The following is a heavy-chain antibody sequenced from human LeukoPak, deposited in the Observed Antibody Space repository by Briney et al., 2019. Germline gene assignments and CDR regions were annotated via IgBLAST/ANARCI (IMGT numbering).Heavy chain of an antibody. Sequence: RASVKVSFQASGYPFTSYDINWVRQATGQGLEWMGWMNTNSGNTGNAQKFQGRVTMTRNTSITTAYMELSSLRSEDTAVYYCARARVGPGAFDIWGQGTMVTVSS. CDR3: ARARVGPGAFDI. J-gene: IGHJ3*02. V-gene: IGHV1-8*01. CDR1: GYPFTSYD. CDR2: MNTNSGNT.